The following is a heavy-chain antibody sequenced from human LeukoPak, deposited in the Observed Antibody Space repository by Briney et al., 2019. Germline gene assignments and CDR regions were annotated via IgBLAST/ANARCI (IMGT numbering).Heavy chain of an antibody. D-gene: IGHD3-10*01. CDR3: ARDRITMVRGVIMILGSDWFDP. J-gene: IGHJ5*02. CDR2: IYYSGTT. Sequence: SETLSLTCTVSGGSISSYYWSWIRQPPGKGLEWIGYIYYSGTTTYNPSLKSRVTITLDTSKKQFSLKLSSVTAADTAVYYCARDRITMVRGVIMILGSDWFDPWGQGTLVTVSS. CDR1: GGSISSYY. V-gene: IGHV4-59*12.